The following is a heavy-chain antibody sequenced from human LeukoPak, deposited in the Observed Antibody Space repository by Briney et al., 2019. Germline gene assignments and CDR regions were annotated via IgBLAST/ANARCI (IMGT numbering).Heavy chain of an antibody. CDR2: ISYHGTDK. V-gene: IGHV3-30*04. CDR1: GFTFSGFA. CDR3: TKERGGGGRRINLMVGGYGP. Sequence: GGSLRLSCAGSGFTFSGFAMHWVRQAPGKGLEWVAAISYHGTDKYYADAVSGRFTISRDNSKNTLHLEMNSLRTDDTAVYYCTKERGGGGRRINLMVGGYGPWGQGTLVTVSS. D-gene: IGHD3-22*01. J-gene: IGHJ5*02.